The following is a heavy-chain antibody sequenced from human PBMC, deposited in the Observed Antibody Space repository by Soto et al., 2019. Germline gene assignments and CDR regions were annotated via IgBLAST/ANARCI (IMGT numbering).Heavy chain of an antibody. CDR1: GFRFAIYS. Sequence: VKATSKACGFRFAIYSMWWVQQSHGQGLEWMGIINPSGGSTSYAQKFQGRVSMTRDTSTSTVYMELSSLRSEDTAVYYCARGTRYYYDSSLDYWGQGTLVTVSS. D-gene: IGHD3-22*01. V-gene: IGHV1-46*01. J-gene: IGHJ4*02. CDR2: INPSGGST. CDR3: ARGTRYYYDSSLDY.